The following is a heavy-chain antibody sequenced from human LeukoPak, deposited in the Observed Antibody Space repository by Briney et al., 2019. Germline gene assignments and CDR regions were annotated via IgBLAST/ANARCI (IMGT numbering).Heavy chain of an antibody. CDR2: ISGSGGST. V-gene: IGHV3-23*01. CDR3: AKDRSSSWYYFDY. Sequence: GGSLRLSCAASGFTFNTFAMSWVRQAPGKGLEWVSAISGSGGSTYNADSVKGRFTISRDNSKNTLYLQMNSLGAEDTAVYYCAKDRSSSWYYFDYWGQGTLVTVSS. D-gene: IGHD6-13*01. J-gene: IGHJ4*02. CDR1: GFTFNTFA.